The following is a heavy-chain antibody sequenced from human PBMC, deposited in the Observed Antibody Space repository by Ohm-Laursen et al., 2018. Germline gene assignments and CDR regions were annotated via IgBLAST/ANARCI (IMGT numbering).Heavy chain of an antibody. CDR3: AKDSGGRTQQVAEKGIDL. D-gene: IGHD6-13*01. V-gene: IGHV3-9*01. CDR1: GFTFSSYA. Sequence: SLRLSCAASGFTFSSYAMSWVRQAPGKGLEWVSSITWDSGSIGYADSVEGRFTVSRDNARNSLYLQMNSLRSEDTALYYCAKDSGGRTQQVAEKGIDLWGQGTLVTVSS. J-gene: IGHJ5*02. CDR2: ITWDSGSI.